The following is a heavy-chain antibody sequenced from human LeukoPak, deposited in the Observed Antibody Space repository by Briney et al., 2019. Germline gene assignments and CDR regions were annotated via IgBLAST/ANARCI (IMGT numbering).Heavy chain of an antibody. CDR3: ARAYYDFWSGYFSPLTTYAFDI. J-gene: IGHJ3*02. Sequence: GRSLRLSCAASGFTFSSYAMHWVRQAPGKGLEWVAVISYDGSNKYYADSVKGRFTISRDNSKNTLYLQMNSLRAEDTAVYYCARAYYDFWSGYFSPLTTYAFDIWGQGTMVTVSS. CDR1: GFTFSSYA. CDR2: ISYDGSNK. V-gene: IGHV3-30*04. D-gene: IGHD3-3*01.